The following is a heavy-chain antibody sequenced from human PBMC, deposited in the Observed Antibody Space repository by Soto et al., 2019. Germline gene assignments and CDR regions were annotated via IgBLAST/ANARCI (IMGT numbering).Heavy chain of an antibody. CDR3: ARRGSGSYYDY. D-gene: IGHD1-26*01. CDR1: GFTFSSYA. Sequence: EVQLLESGGGLVQPGGSLRLSCVASGFTFSSYAMRWVRQAPGKGLEWVSAISGSGGSTYYAASVKGRFNISRDNSKNTLYLQMTSLRAEDTAVYYCARRGSGSYYDYWGQGTLVTVSS. V-gene: IGHV3-23*01. CDR2: ISGSGGST. J-gene: IGHJ4*02.